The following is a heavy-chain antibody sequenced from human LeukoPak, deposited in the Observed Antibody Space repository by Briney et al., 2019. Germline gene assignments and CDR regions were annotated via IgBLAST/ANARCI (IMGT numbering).Heavy chain of an antibody. J-gene: IGHJ4*02. Sequence: PGGSLRLSCAVSGFTFRSYWMHWVRQAPGKGLVWVSRIDTDGTDTAYADSVKGRFTISRDNAKNTLYLQMNNLRAEDTAVYYCARPRAYDSRDLDYWGQGALVTVSS. CDR1: GFTFRSYW. CDR3: ARPRAYDSRDLDY. CDR2: IDTDGTDT. D-gene: IGHD3-16*01. V-gene: IGHV3-74*01.